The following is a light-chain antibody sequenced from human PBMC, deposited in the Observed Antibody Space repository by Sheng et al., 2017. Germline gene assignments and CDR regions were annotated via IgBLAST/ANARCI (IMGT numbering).Light chain of an antibody. CDR1: SSNIGANYA. Sequence: QSVLTQPPSVSGAPGRRVTISCTGSSSNIGANYAVHWYQQLPGTAPKLLIYGINNRPSGVPDRFSGSKSGTSASLAISGLRSEDEADYYCAAWDYSLSGWVFGGGTKLTVL. CDR2: GIN. J-gene: IGLJ3*02. V-gene: IGLV1-40*01. CDR3: AAWDYSLSGWV.